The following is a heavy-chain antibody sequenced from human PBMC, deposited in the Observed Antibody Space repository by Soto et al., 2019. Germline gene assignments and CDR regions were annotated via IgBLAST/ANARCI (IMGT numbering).Heavy chain of an antibody. Sequence: QITLKESGPALVKPTQTLTLTCTFSGFSLTTSGVGVGWIRQPPGKALEWLALIYWDDDKRYCPSLRRRITITKDTSRNQVVLTMTNMDPVDTATYFCAHRLTLNSDWNYGRFDYWGQGTLVTVSS. J-gene: IGHJ4*02. CDR1: GFSLTTSGVG. CDR3: AHRLTLNSDWNYGRFDY. CDR2: IYWDDDK. D-gene: IGHD1-7*01. V-gene: IGHV2-5*02.